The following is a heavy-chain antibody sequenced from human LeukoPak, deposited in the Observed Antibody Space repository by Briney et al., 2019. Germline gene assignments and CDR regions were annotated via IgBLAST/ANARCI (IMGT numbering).Heavy chain of an antibody. J-gene: IGHJ6*02. CDR3: AKEMTRSITMIHGMDV. CDR2: ISWNSGSI. CDR1: GFTFDDYA. V-gene: IGHV3-9*01. D-gene: IGHD3-22*01. Sequence: GGSLRLSCAASGFTFDDYAMHWVRQAPGKGLDWVSGISWNSGSIGYADSVKGRFTIYIGNAKNSLYLKMNSLRAEDTALYYCAKEMTRSITMIHGMDVWGQGTKVTVSS.